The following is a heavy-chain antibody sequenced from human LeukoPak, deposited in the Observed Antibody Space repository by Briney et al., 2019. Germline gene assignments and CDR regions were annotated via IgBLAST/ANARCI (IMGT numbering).Heavy chain of an antibody. CDR1: GGSISSYY. CDR2: IYYSGST. V-gene: IGHV4-59*01. CDR3: ARDLRGAFDY. D-gene: IGHD3-16*01. J-gene: IGHJ4*02. Sequence: SETLSLTCTVSGGSISSYYWSWIRQPPGKGLEWIGYIYYSGSTNYNPSLKSRVTISVDTSKNQFSLKLSSVTAADTAVYYCARDLRGAFDYWGQGTLVTVSS.